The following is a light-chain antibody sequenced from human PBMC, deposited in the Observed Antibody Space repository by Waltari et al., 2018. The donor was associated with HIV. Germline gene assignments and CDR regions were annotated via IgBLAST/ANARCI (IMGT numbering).Light chain of an antibody. J-gene: IGLJ3*02. CDR3: QSADSDNTYNWV. CDR1: DMPDHY. V-gene: IGLV3-25*03. Sequence: SQLTQPPSVSVSPGQTAKITCSGDDMPDHYAYGYQQKPGQAPVLGMYKVTVRPSGTPARFSGSISVTTGTLTIMGVQPEDEADYYCQSADSDNTYNWVFGGGTKLTVL. CDR2: KVT.